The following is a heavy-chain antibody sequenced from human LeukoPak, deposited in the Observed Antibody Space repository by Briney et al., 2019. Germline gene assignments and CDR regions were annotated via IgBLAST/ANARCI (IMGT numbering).Heavy chain of an antibody. D-gene: IGHD4-23*01. J-gene: IGHJ4*02. V-gene: IGHV3-48*01. CDR3: AKSHGGNSFDY. CDR1: GFTFSTYN. CDR2: ISSSSSTI. Sequence: GGSLRLSCAASGFTFSTYNMNWVRQAPGKGLEWVSYISSSSSTIYYADSVKGRFTISRDNSKNTLYLQMNSLRAEDTAVYYCAKSHGGNSFDYGGQGTLVTVSS.